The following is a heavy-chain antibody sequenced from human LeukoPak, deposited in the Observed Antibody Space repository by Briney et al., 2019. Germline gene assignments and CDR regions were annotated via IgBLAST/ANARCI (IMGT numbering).Heavy chain of an antibody. Sequence: GGSLRLSCAASGFTFSTYGMHWVRQAPGKGLEWVAFIRYDGRNKYYADSVKGRFTISRDNAKNSLYLQMNSLRAEDTAVYYCAALVTRDAFDIWGQGTMVTVSS. CDR2: IRYDGRNK. D-gene: IGHD2-21*02. V-gene: IGHV3-30*02. CDR3: AALVTRDAFDI. CDR1: GFTFSTYG. J-gene: IGHJ3*02.